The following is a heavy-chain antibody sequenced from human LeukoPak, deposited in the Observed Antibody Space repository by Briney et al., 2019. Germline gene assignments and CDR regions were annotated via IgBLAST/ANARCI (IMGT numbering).Heavy chain of an antibody. V-gene: IGHV3-30*02. CDR1: GFTFSSYG. D-gene: IGHD2-2*01. J-gene: IGHJ4*02. CDR2: IRYDGSNK. Sequence: PGRSLRLSCAASGFTFSSYGMHWVRQAPGKGLEWVAFIRYDGSNKYYADSVKGRFTISRDNSKNTLYLQMNSLRAEDTAVYYCAKVVGSDYCSSTSCRDYWGQGTLVTVSS. CDR3: AKVVGSDYCSSTSCRDY.